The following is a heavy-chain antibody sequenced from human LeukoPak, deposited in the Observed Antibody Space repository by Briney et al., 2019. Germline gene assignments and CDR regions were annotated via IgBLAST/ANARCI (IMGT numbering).Heavy chain of an antibody. V-gene: IGHV3-30*02. CDR1: GFTFSSYG. CDR2: IRYDGSYK. CDR3: ARGGTYYYDSSGYYPFDY. J-gene: IGHJ4*02. D-gene: IGHD3-22*01. Sequence: GGSLRLSCAASGFTFSSYGMHWVRQAPGKGLEWVAFIRYDGSYKYYADSVKGRFTISRDNSKNTLYLQMNSLRAEDTAVYYCARGGTYYYDSSGYYPFDYWGQGTLVTVS.